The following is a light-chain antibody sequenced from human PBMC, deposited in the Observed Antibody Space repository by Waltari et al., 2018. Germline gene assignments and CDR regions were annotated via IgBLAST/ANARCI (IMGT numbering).Light chain of an antibody. V-gene: IGLV8-61*01. CDR1: SGSVSPTNY. CDR3: MVFMYNGIYV. J-gene: IGLJ6*01. CDR2: TTN. Sequence: PVVTQEPSLSVSPGGTVTLTCGPTSGSVSPTNYPSWYQQTPGQSPRMLIYTTNIRPSGVPDRFSGSILGNKAALTITGAQADDESDYYCMVFMYNGIYVIGSGTHLTVL.